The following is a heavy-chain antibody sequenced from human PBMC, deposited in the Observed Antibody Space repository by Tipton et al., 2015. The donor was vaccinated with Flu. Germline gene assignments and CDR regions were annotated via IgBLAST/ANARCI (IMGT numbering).Heavy chain of an antibody. CDR1: GFTFSSYA. CDR2: MSNDGNIE. J-gene: IGHJ4*02. D-gene: IGHD2/OR15-2a*01. V-gene: IGHV3-30*04. Sequence: QVQLVQSGGGVVQPGRSLRLSCVASGFTFSSYALHWVRQAPGKGLEWVAVMSNDGNIEHYADSVKGRFTISRENAKNTLFLQLNSLRPDDTALYYCARPTRVATSNTLFDYFEYWGQGTLVTVSS. CDR3: ARPTRVATSNTLFDYFEY.